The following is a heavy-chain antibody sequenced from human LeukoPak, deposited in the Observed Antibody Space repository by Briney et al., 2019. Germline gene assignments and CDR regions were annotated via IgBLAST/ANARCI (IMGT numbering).Heavy chain of an antibody. V-gene: IGHV1-2*06. J-gene: IGHJ4*02. D-gene: IGHD1-1*01. CDR2: INPNSGDS. CDR3: TTLKETDY. CDR1: GYTFQTFY. Sequence: ASVKVSCKTSGYTFQTFYLHWVRQAPGQGPEWMGRINPNSGDSKFADKFQGRVTLTRDTTSRTAFMDLNSLTSDDTAVYYCTTLKETDYWGQGTPVTVSS.